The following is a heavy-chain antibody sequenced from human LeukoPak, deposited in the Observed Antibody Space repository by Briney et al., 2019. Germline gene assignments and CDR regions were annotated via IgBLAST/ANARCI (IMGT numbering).Heavy chain of an antibody. CDR3: ARTLNTVTTQWFDP. CDR1: GFTVSRNY. V-gene: IGHV3-53*01. D-gene: IGHD4-17*01. Sequence: PGGSLRLPCTASGFTVSRNYMAWVRQAPGKGLEWVSDIYFGGNTYYADSVKGRFTISRDNSKNTLYLQMNSLRAEDTAVYYCARTLNTVTTQWFDPWGQGTLVTVSS. CDR2: IYFGGNT. J-gene: IGHJ5*02.